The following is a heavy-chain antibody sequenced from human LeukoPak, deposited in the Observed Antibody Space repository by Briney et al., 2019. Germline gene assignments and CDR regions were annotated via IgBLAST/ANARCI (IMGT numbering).Heavy chain of an antibody. CDR3: ARGPTNFDY. CDR1: GITFSNYN. Sequence: PGGSLRLSCAAPGITFSNYNMNWVRQAPGKGLEWISSITSSSSYTFYADSVKGRFTISRDNAKNSLYLQMNSLRAEDTAVYYCARGPTNFDYWGQGTLVTVSS. D-gene: IGHD1-26*01. J-gene: IGHJ4*02. CDR2: ITSSSSYT. V-gene: IGHV3-21*01.